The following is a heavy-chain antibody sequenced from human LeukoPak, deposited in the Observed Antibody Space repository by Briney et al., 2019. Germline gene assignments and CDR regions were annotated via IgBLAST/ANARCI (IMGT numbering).Heavy chain of an antibody. CDR3: AKDLLYSDVWGSYRPNPLDY. J-gene: IGHJ4*02. CDR2: ISYDGSNK. CDR1: GFTFSSYG. Sequence: GGSLRLSCAASGFTFSSYGMHWVRQAPGKGLEWVAVISYDGSNKYYADSVKGRFTISGDNSKNTLYLQMNSLRAEDTAVYYCAKDLLYSDVWGSYRPNPLDYWGQGTLVTVSS. V-gene: IGHV3-30*18. D-gene: IGHD3-16*02.